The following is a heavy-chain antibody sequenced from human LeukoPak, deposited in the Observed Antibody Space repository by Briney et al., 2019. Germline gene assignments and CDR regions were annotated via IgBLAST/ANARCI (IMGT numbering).Heavy chain of an antibody. CDR2: IYPGDSDT. Sequence: GESLNLPCKCSEFSFTNYWIGWVRQMPGKGLEWMGIIYPGDSDTRYSPSFQGQVTISADKSISTAYLQWSTLKASDTAMYYCARTGYSSGWYGGFDIWGQGILVTVSS. CDR3: ARTGYSSGWYGGFDI. D-gene: IGHD6-19*01. J-gene: IGHJ3*02. CDR1: EFSFTNYW. V-gene: IGHV5-51*01.